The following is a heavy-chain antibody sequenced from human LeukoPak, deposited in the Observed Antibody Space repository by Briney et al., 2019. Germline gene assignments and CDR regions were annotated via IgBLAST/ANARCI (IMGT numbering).Heavy chain of an antibody. Sequence: GGSLRLSCAASGFTFSDYYMSWICQAPGKGLEWVSYISSSGSTIYYADSVKGRFTISRDNAKNTLYLQMNSLRVEDTAVYYCARFSSGWSPSGFDYWGQGTLVTVSS. CDR3: ARFSSGWSPSGFDY. J-gene: IGHJ4*02. CDR2: ISSSGSTI. CDR1: GFTFSDYY. D-gene: IGHD6-19*01. V-gene: IGHV3-11*04.